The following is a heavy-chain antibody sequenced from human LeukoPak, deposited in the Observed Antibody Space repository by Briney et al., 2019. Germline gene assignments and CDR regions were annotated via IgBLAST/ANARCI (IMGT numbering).Heavy chain of an antibody. CDR3: ARDPPNYYDSSGLDY. CDR2: IRYDGSNK. D-gene: IGHD3-22*01. CDR1: GFTFSNYA. J-gene: IGHJ4*02. Sequence: PGGSLRLSCAASGFTFSNYAVHWVRQAPGKGLEWVAFIRYDGSNKYYADSVKGRFTISRDNSKNTLYLQMNSLRAEDTAVYYCARDPPNYYDSSGLDYWGQGTLVTVSS. V-gene: IGHV3-30*02.